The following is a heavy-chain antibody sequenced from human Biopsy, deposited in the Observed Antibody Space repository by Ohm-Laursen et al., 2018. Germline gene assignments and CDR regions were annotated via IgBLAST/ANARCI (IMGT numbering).Heavy chain of an antibody. CDR3: ARESALKWYQSLSYFNDMDV. D-gene: IGHD2-2*01. V-gene: IGHV3-21*01. J-gene: IGHJ6*02. CDR1: GFIFSTYT. Sequence: GSLRLSCSASGFIFSTYTMNWVRQAPGKGLEWVSSISSRSSDIYDADSVKGRFTISRDNAKNSLFLHMNSLRAEDTAVYYCARESALKWYQSLSYFNDMDVWGQGTTVTVSS. CDR2: ISSRSSDI.